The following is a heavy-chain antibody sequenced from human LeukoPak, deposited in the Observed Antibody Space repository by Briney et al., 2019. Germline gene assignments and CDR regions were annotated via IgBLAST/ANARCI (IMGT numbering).Heavy chain of an antibody. D-gene: IGHD5-24*01. J-gene: IGHJ6*02. CDR1: GFTFDDYA. Sequence: PGGSLRLSCAASGFTFDDYAMHWVRQAPGKGLEWVSGISWNSGSIGYADSVKGRFTISRDNAKNSLYLQMNSLRAEDTAVYYCARGHAGSSRDGYNQAYYYYGMDVWGQGTTVTVSS. CDR3: ARGHAGSSRDGYNQAYYYYGMDV. V-gene: IGHV3-9*01. CDR2: ISWNSGSI.